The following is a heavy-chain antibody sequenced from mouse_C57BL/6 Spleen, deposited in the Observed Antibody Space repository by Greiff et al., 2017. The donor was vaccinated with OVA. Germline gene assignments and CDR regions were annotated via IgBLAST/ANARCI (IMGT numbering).Heavy chain of an antibody. CDR1: GYTFTSYW. V-gene: IGHV1-61*01. J-gene: IGHJ2*01. CDR3: ARRSSGYY. Sequence: QVQLQQPGAELVRPGSSVKLSCKASGYTFTSYWMDWVKQRPGQGLEWIGNIYPSDSETHYNQKFKDKATLTVDESSSTAYMQLSSLTSEDSAVYYCARRSSGYYWGQGTTLTVSS. D-gene: IGHD3-2*02. CDR2: IYPSDSET.